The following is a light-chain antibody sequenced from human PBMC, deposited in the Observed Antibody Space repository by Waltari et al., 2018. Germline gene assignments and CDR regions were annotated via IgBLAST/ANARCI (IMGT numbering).Light chain of an antibody. CDR3: QQYNNWPPLDT. CDR1: QSVSSN. V-gene: IGKV3-15*01. J-gene: IGKJ2*01. CDR2: GAS. Sequence: EIVMTQSPATLSVSPGERATLSCRASQSVSSNLSWSQQKPGQAPRLLSYGASTRATGIPARFSGSGSGTEFTLTISSLQSEDFAVYYCQQYNNWPPLDTFGQGTKLEIK.